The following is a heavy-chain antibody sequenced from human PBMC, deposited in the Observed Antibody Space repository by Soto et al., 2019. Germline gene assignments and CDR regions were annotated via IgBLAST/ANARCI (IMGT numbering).Heavy chain of an antibody. J-gene: IGHJ3*02. CDR2: INDDGTIT. CDR1: GFTFSRFW. D-gene: IGHD5-18*01. Sequence: EVQLVESGGGLVQPGGSLRLSCAASGFTFSRFWMHWVRQAPGEGLVWVSHINDDGTITTYADSVKGRFTISRDNAENAVYLERNSRRNEDTAAYYCRPSGRRYGNDAFDIWGQGTMVTVSS. CDR3: RPSGRRYGNDAFDI. V-gene: IGHV3-74*03.